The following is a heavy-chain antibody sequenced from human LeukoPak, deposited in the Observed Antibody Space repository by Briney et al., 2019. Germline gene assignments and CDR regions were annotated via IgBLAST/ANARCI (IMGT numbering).Heavy chain of an antibody. CDR3: AKGVVAATNAAYYGMDV. CDR2: ISYDESDK. Sequence: GGSLRLSCAAYGFTFSNYGRHWVRQAPGKGLEWVAVISYDESDKYYADSAKGLFTISKDNPKNTLYLQMNSLRPEDTSVYYCAKGVVAATNAAYYGMDVWGQGTTVTVSS. J-gene: IGHJ6*02. CDR1: GFTFSNYG. V-gene: IGHV3-30*18. D-gene: IGHD2-15*01.